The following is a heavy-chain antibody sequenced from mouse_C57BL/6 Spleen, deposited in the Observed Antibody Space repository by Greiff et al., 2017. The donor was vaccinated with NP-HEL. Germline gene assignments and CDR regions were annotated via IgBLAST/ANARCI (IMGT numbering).Heavy chain of an antibody. CDR1: GFTFSDYY. D-gene: IGHD1-1*01. J-gene: IGHJ3*01. V-gene: IGHV5-16*01. Sequence: EVKLMESEGGLVQPGSSMKLSCTASGFTFSDYYMAWVRQVPEKGLEWVANINYDGSSTYYLDSLKSRFIISRDNAKNILYLQMSSLKSEDTATYYCARDGYGSSPFAYWGQGTLVTVSA. CDR2: INYDGSST. CDR3: ARDGYGSSPFAY.